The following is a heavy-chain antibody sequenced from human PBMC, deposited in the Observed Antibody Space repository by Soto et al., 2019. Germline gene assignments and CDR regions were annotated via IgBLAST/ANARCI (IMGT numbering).Heavy chain of an antibody. CDR1: GYTFTGYY. Sequence: GASVKVSCKASGYTFTGYYMHWVRQAPGQGLEWMGWINPNSGGTNYAQKFQGWVTMTRDTSISTAYMELSRLRSDDTAVYYCARDTYDYIWGSYRHEAFDIWGQGTMVTVSS. CDR3: ARDTYDYIWGSYRHEAFDI. CDR2: INPNSGGT. J-gene: IGHJ3*02. D-gene: IGHD3-16*02. V-gene: IGHV1-2*04.